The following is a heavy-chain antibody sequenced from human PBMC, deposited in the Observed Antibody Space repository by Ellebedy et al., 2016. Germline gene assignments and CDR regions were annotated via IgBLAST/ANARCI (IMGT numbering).Heavy chain of an antibody. CDR2: ISGSST. Sequence: GESLKISCAASGFTFGSYAMRWVRQAPGKELEWVSAISGSSTAYADSVKGRFTISRDDSKNTLYLQMNSLRAEDTAVYYCAKAKGSSWPNWYLDLWGRGTLVTVSS. V-gene: IGHV3-23*01. CDR1: GFTFGSYA. D-gene: IGHD6-13*01. CDR3: AKAKGSSWPNWYLDL. J-gene: IGHJ2*01.